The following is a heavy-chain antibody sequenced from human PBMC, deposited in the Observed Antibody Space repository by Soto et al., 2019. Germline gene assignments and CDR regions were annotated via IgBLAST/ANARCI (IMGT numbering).Heavy chain of an antibody. V-gene: IGHV1-8*01. J-gene: IGHJ4*02. Sequence: QVQLVQSGAEVKKPGASVKVSCKASGYTFTSYDINWVRQATGQGLEWMGWMNPNSGNTGYVQKFQGRVTMTRNTSISTAYMELRSLRSEDTAVYYCARGVGTYYDILTGLTLYYWGQGTLVTVSS. CDR3: ARGVGTYYDILTGLTLYY. CDR2: MNPNSGNT. D-gene: IGHD3-9*01. CDR1: GYTFTSYD.